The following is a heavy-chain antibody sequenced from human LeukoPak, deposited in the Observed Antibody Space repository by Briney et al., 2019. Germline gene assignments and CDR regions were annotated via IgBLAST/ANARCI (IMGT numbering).Heavy chain of an antibody. CDR3: ARDSMYVAVVGTSYFQYYFDY. V-gene: IGHV1-18*01. CDR2: ISAYNGNT. CDR1: GYTFTSYG. D-gene: IGHD6-19*01. Sequence: ASVKVSCKASGYTFTSYGISWVRQAPGQGLEWMGWISAYNGNTDYAQKLQGRVTMTTDTSTSTAYMELRSLRSDDTAVYYCARDSMYVAVVGTSYFQYYFDYWGQGTLVTVSS. J-gene: IGHJ4*02.